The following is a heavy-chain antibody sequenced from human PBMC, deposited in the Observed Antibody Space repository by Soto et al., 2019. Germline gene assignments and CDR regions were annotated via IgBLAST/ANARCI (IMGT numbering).Heavy chain of an antibody. CDR3: ARGGQYRYFDY. CDR2: ISPYNGDT. Sequence: QVQLVQSGAEVKKPGASVKVSCTTSRYTFTLFGITWVRQAPGQGLEWMGWISPYNGDTKYAEKLEGRVTLTTDTSTDTAYMELTSLTSDDTAEYYCARGGQYRYFDYCGQGTLVTVSS. J-gene: IGHJ4*02. D-gene: IGHD2-2*02. V-gene: IGHV1-18*01. CDR1: RYTFTLFG.